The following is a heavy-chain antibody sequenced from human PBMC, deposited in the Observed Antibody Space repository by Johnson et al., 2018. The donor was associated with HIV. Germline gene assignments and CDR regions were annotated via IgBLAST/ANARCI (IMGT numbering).Heavy chain of an antibody. CDR1: GFTFSNAW. V-gene: IGHV3-15*01. CDR3: ARATVESAFDI. Sequence: MLLVESGGGLVKPGGSLTLSCAASGFTFSNAWMNWVRQAPGKGLEWVGRIKSKSDGGTTDYGAPVKGRFTISRDNAKNSLYLQMNSLRAEDTAVYYCARATVESAFDIWGQGTMVTVSS. D-gene: IGHD1-1*01. J-gene: IGHJ3*02. CDR2: IKSKSDGGTT.